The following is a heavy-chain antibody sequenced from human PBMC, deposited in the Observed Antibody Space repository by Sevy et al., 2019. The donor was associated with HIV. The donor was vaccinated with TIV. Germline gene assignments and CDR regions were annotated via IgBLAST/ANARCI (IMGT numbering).Heavy chain of an antibody. V-gene: IGHV1-69*06. J-gene: IGHJ4*02. CDR2: IIPIFGTA. D-gene: IGHD6-19*01. CDR3: ARAGGVGGSGWYPYYFDY. CDR1: VGTFSSYA. Sequence: ASVKVSCKASVGTFSSYAISWVRQAPGQGLEWMGGIIPIFGTANYAQKFQGSVTITADKSTSTAYMGLSSLRSEETAVYYCARAGGVGGSGWYPYYFDYWGQGTLVTVSS.